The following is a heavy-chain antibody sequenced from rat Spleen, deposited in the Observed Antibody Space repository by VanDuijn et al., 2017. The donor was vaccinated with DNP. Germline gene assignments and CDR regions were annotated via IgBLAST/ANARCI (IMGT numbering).Heavy chain of an antibody. V-gene: IGHV5-22*01. D-gene: IGHD1-4*01. Sequence: EVRLVESGGGLVQPGRSLKLSCAASGFTFSDYYMALVRQAPTKGLEWVAYTSYDGGSTYNGDSVKGRFTISRDNAKSTLYLQMNSLRSEDMATYYCARHVLPLRVWDYWGQGVMVTVSS. CDR2: TSYDGGST. J-gene: IGHJ2*01. CDR1: GFTFSDYY. CDR3: ARHVLPLRVWDY.